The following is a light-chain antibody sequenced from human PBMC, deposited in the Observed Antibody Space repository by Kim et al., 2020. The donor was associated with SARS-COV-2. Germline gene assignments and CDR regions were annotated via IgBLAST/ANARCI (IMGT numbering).Light chain of an antibody. CDR3: QQYNIWPIT. CDR2: GAS. CDR1: QCVSSN. V-gene: IGKV3-15*01. J-gene: IGKJ5*01. Sequence: VSQGRSATLSRRASQCVSSNLAWYQQKPGQAPRLLLYGASTRATGIPARFSGSGSWTEFTLTISSLQSEDFAVYYCQQYNIWPITFGQGTRLEIK.